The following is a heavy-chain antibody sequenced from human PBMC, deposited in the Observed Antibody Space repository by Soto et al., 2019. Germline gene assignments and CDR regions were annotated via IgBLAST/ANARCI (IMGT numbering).Heavy chain of an antibody. V-gene: IGHV3-21*06. J-gene: IGHJ4*02. CDR2: ISSTTNYI. CDR1: GFIFTRYS. CDR3: ARESEDLTSNYDY. Sequence: GGSLRLSCAASGFIFTRYSMNWVRQAPGKGLEWVSSISSTTNYIYYGDSMKGRFTISRDNAKNSLYLEMNSLRAEDTAVYYCARESEDLTSNYDYWGQGTLVTVSS.